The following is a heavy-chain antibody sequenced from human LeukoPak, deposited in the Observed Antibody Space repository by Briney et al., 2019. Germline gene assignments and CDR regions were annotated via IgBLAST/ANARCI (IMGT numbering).Heavy chain of an antibody. CDR2: IYYSGST. Sequence: PSETLSLTCTVSGGSISSSSYYWGWIRQPPGKGLEWIGSIYYSGSTYYNPSLKSRVTISVDTSKNQFSLKLSSVTAADTAVYYCARLPVGRHSWFDPWGQGTLVTVSS. CDR3: ARLPVGRHSWFDP. D-gene: IGHD1-1*01. CDR1: GGSISSSSYY. V-gene: IGHV4-39*01. J-gene: IGHJ5*02.